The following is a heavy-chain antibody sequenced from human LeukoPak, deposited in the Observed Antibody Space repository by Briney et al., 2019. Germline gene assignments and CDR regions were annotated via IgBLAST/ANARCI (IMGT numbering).Heavy chain of an antibody. D-gene: IGHD1-26*01. J-gene: IGHJ4*02. CDR1: GGSLSGYY. V-gene: IGHV4-34*01. CDR3: ATLSSRFVGAVDY. Sequence: SETLSLTCAVYGGSLSGYYWSWIRQPPGKGLEWIGEINHSGSTNYNPSLKSRVTISVDTSKNQFSLKLSSVTAADTAVYYCATLSSRFVGAVDYWGQGTLVTVSS. CDR2: INHSGST.